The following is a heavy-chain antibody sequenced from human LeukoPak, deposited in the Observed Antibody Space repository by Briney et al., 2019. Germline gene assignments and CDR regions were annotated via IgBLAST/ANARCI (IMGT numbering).Heavy chain of an antibody. CDR2: ISAYNGNT. CDR3: ARDQGDYLGDAFDI. CDR1: GYTFTSYG. V-gene: IGHV1-18*01. J-gene: IGHJ3*02. D-gene: IGHD5-12*01. Sequence: ASVKVSSKASGYTFTSYGISWVRQAPGQRLEWLGWISAYNGNTNYAQKLQGRVTMTTDTSTSTAYMELKSLRSDDTAVYYCARDQGDYLGDAFDIWGQGTMVTVSS.